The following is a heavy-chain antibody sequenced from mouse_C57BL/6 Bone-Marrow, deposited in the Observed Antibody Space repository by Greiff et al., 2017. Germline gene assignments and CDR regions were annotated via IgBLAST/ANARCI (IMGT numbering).Heavy chain of an antibody. Sequence: EVMLVESGGGLVKPGGSLKLSCAASGFTFSSYTMSWVRQTPEKRLQWVAAISGGGGNTSYPDSVKGRFTISRDNDKNILYLQISSLRSEDTALYYCTRQVTTVLATKYFDVWGTGTTVTVSS. V-gene: IGHV5-9*01. D-gene: IGHD1-1*01. CDR3: TRQVTTVLATKYFDV. J-gene: IGHJ1*03. CDR2: ISGGGGNT. CDR1: GFTFSSYT.